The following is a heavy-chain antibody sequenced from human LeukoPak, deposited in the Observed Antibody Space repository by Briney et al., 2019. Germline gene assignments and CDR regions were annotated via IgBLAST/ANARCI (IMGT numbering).Heavy chain of an antibody. D-gene: IGHD5-18*01. V-gene: IGHV1-46*03. CDR2: INPSGGST. Sequence: GASVKVSCKASGYSFTSKYKHWVRQAPGQGPEWMGIINPSGGSTSYPQKFQGRFTMTRDTSTSTVYMELSSLKSEDTAVYYCAGGQLWIFDYWGQGTLVTVSS. CDR1: GYSFTSKY. CDR3: AGGQLWIFDY. J-gene: IGHJ4*02.